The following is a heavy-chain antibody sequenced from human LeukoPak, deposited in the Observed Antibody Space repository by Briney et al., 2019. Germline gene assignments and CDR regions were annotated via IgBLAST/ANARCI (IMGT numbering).Heavy chain of an antibody. V-gene: IGHV1-46*01. CDR1: GYTFTSYY. D-gene: IGHD3-10*01. J-gene: IGHJ4*02. CDR3: TRDPAFYGSGD. CDR2: INPSGGST. Sequence: ASVKVSCTASGYTFTSYYMHWVRQAPGQGLEWMGIINPSGGSTSYAQKFQGRVTMTRDTSTSTVYMELSSLRSEDTAVYYCTRDPAFYGSGDWGQGTLVTVSS.